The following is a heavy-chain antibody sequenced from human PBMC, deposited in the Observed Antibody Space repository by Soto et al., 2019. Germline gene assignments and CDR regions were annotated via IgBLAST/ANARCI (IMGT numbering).Heavy chain of an antibody. CDR1: GGSISDDTYY. J-gene: IGHJ5*02. D-gene: IGHD2-2*01. Sequence: QLQLQESGPGLVKPSETLSLTCTVSGGSISDDTYYWCWIRQPPGNGLWWIGSIYYSGTSSYNPSLKSRVTMSVDTSKKQLSLRLSSVTAADTAVYYCARLHCDSPNCVPLDPWGQGTLVIVSS. V-gene: IGHV4-39*01. CDR2: IYYSGTS. CDR3: ARLHCDSPNCVPLDP.